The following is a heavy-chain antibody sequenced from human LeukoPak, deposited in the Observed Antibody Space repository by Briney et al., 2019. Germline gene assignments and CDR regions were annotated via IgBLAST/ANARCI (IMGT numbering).Heavy chain of an antibody. CDR2: INPDGSST. Sequence: GGSLRLSCAASGFTFSIYWMHWVRQAPGKGLVWVSHINPDGSSTTYADSVKGRFTISRDNAKNTLYLQMNSLRAEDTAVYYCASSLGPDYWGLGTLVSVSS. CDR1: GFTFSIYW. D-gene: IGHD3-16*01. CDR3: ASSLGPDY. V-gene: IGHV3-74*01. J-gene: IGHJ4*02.